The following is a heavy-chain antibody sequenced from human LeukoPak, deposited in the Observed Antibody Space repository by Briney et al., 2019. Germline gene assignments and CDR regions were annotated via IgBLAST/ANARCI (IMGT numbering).Heavy chain of an antibody. CDR3: ENYGNYGMDV. CDR2: IIPILGIA. D-gene: IGHD4-17*01. CDR1: GGTFSSYA. V-gene: IGHV1-69*04. Sequence: GASVKVSCKASGGTFSSYAISWVRQAPGQGLEWMGRIIPILGIANYAQKFQGRVTITADKSTSTAYMELSSLRSEDTAVYYCENYGNYGMDVCGQGSTVTVSS. J-gene: IGHJ6*02.